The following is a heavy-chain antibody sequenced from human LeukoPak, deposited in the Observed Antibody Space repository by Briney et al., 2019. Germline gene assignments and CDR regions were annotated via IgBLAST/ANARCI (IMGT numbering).Heavy chain of an antibody. CDR2: ISGSGGSA. CDR1: GFTFSRNA. J-gene: IGHJ4*02. V-gene: IGHV3-23*01. D-gene: IGHD6-13*01. CDR3: AKHRATYSGSCFGY. Sequence: SGGSLRLSCAASGFTFSRNAMSWVRQAPGKGLEWVSVISGSGGSAYYADSVKGRYTISRDNSKNTLYLQMNSLRAEDTAVYYCAKHRATYSGSCFGYWGQGTLVTVSS.